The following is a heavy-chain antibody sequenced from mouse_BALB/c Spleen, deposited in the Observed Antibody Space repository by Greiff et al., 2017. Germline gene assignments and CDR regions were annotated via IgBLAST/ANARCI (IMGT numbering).Heavy chain of an antibody. D-gene: IGHD1-1*01. CDR1: GYSITSGYY. CDR2: ISYDGSN. Sequence: DVKLVESGPGLVKPSQSLSLTCSVTGYSITSGYYWNWIRQFPGNKLEWMGYISYDGSNNYNPSLKNRISITRDTSKNQFFLKLNSVTTEDTATYYCARGGSYYGSSFFAYWGQGTLVTVSA. V-gene: IGHV3-6*02. CDR3: ARGGSYYGSSFFAY. J-gene: IGHJ3*01.